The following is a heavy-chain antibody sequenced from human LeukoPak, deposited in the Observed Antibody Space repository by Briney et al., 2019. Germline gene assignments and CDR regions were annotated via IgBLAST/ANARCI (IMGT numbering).Heavy chain of an antibody. CDR1: GFTFSDYY. J-gene: IGHJ4*02. CDR3: ARVYYSYGYFDY. CDR2: IGSSGRTI. D-gene: IGHD5-18*01. V-gene: IGHV3-11*04. Sequence: PGGSLRLSCAAPGFTFSDYYMSWIRQAPGKGLEWVSYIGSSGRTIYYADSVKGRFTISRDNAKNSLYLQMNSLRAEDTAVYYCARVYYSYGYFDYWGQGTLVTVSS.